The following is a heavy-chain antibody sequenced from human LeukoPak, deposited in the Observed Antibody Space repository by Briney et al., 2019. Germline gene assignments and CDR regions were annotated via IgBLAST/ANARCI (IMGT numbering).Heavy chain of an antibody. CDR2: IHYSGSS. CDR1: GGSISSSY. J-gene: IGHJ4*02. Sequence: SETLSLTCTVSGGSISSSYWSWIRQPPGKGLEWIGYIHYSGSSNYNPSLESRVTISVDTSKNQISLKLRFVTAADTAVYYCARDSGSSPTFDYWGQGTLVTVSS. CDR3: ARDSGSSPTFDY. V-gene: IGHV4-59*01. D-gene: IGHD6-13*01.